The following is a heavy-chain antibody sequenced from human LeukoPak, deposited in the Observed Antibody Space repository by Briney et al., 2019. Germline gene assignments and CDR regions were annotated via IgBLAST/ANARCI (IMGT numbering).Heavy chain of an antibody. Sequence: ASVKVSCKASGYTFTGYYMHWVRQAPGQGLEWMGWINPNSGGTNYAQKFQGRVTMTEDTSTDTAYMELSSLRSEDTAVYYCATLEAPIDYWGQGTLVTVSS. V-gene: IGHV1-2*02. CDR3: ATLEAPIDY. CDR2: INPNSGGT. J-gene: IGHJ4*02. CDR1: GYTFTGYY.